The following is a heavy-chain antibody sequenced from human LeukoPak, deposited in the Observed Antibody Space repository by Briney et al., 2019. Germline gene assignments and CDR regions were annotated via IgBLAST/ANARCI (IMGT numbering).Heavy chain of an antibody. CDR2: TYYRSKWYN. V-gene: IGHV6-1*01. D-gene: IGHD2-21*02. J-gene: IGHJ4*02. Sequence: SQTLSLTCAISGDSVSSNSAAWSWIRQSPSRGLEWLGRTYYRSKWYNDYAVSVKSRITINPDTSKNQFSLQLNSVTPEDTAVYYCARAQLAYCGGDCFLELDYWGQGTLVTVSS. CDR3: ARAQLAYCGGDCFLELDY. CDR1: GDSVSSNSAA.